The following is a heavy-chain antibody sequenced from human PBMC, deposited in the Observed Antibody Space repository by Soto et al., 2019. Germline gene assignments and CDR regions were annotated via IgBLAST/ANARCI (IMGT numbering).Heavy chain of an antibody. Sequence: QVQLVESGGGVVQPGRSLRLSCAASGFTFNSYGMHWVRQAPGKGLEWVAVIWYDGSNKYYADSVKGRFTISRDNSKNXLXLXXNSLRAEDTAVYYCARDRAYGSGSYWLDYYYGMDVWGQGTTVTVSS. CDR2: IWYDGSNK. V-gene: IGHV3-33*01. CDR1: GFTFNSYG. CDR3: ARDRAYGSGSYWLDYYYGMDV. J-gene: IGHJ6*02. D-gene: IGHD3-10*01.